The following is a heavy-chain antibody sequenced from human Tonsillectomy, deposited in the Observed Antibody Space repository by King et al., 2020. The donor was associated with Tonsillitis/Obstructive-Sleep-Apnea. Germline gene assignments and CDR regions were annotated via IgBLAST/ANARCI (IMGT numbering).Heavy chain of an antibody. Sequence: VQLVESGGGLVQPGRSLRLSCAASGFTFDDYAMHWVRQAPGKGLEWVSGISWNSDTEAYADSVKGRFTISRDNAMSSLYLQMNSLRPEDTAFYYCAKALGSTSSSYSYMDVWGKGTTVTVSS. V-gene: IGHV3-9*01. D-gene: IGHD2-2*01. J-gene: IGHJ6*03. CDR2: ISWNSDTE. CDR3: AKALGSTSSSYSYMDV. CDR1: GFTFDDYA.